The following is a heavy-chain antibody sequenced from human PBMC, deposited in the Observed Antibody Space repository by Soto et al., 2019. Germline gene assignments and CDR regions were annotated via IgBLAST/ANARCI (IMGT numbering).Heavy chain of an antibody. CDR2: ISAYNDNT. J-gene: IGHJ6*02. CDR3: ARGVDCSGGSCFSFYYYYYGFDV. V-gene: IGHV1-18*04. Sequence: QVQLVQSGTEVKKPGASVKVSCKASGYTFTSYGISWVRQAPGQGLEWMGWISAYNDNTIYTQKLQGRVTMTTDTSTSTVYMELGSLRSDDTAVYYCARGVDCSGGSCFSFYYYYYGFDVWGQGTTVTVS. CDR1: GYTFTSYG. D-gene: IGHD2-15*01.